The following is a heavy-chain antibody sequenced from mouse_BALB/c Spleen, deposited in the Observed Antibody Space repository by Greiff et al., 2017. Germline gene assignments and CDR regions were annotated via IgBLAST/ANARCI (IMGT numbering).Heavy chain of an antibody. V-gene: IGHV14-3*02. D-gene: IGHD2-3*01. Sequence: VQLQQSGAELVKPGASVKLSCTASGFTFNDTYMHWVQQRPEQGLEWIGWIDPASGSTKYDPKVKGKATITADTSSNTAYLQLSSLTSEDTAVYYCARDGYYTYYAMDYWGQGTSVTVSS. CDR2: IDPASGST. CDR1: GFTFNDTY. CDR3: ARDGYYTYYAMDY. J-gene: IGHJ4*01.